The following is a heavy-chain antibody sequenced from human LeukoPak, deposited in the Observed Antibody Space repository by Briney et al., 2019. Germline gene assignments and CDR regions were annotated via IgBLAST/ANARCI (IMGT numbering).Heavy chain of an antibody. CDR1: GDSVTSYY. CDR3: ARLDCTGDGCYNH. V-gene: IGHV4-59*08. D-gene: IGHD2-8*02. J-gene: IGHJ4*02. Sequence: SETLSLTCSVSGDSVTSYYWSWIRQPLRKGLEWIGYVSSDGTTNYTPSLRSRVIMSVDTAKNHISLSLTSLTAADPAIYYCARLDCTGDGCYNHWGQGTLVTVSS. CDR2: VSSDGTT.